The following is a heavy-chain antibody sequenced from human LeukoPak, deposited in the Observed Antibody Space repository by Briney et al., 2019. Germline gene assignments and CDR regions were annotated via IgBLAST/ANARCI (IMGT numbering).Heavy chain of an antibody. CDR3: ARGITAGDF. CDR1: GFTFSSYA. D-gene: IGHD2-8*02. J-gene: IGHJ4*02. CDR2: ISYDGSNK. V-gene: IGHV3-30-3*01. Sequence: GGSLRLSCAASGFTFSSYAVHWVRQAPGKGLEWVAIISYDGSNKYYADSVKGRFTISRDNSKNTLYLQMSSLRVEDTAVYYCARGITAGDFWGQGTLVIVSS.